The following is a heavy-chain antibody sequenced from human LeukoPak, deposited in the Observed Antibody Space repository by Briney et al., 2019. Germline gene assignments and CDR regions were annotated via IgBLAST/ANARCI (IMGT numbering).Heavy chain of an antibody. J-gene: IGHJ4*02. CDR1: GFTFSDHY. CDR2: ARNKANSYTT. CDR3: ARANVYYGDGYYPVVGYYFDY. D-gene: IGHD3-22*01. Sequence: GGSLRLSCAASGFTFSDHYMDWVRQAPGKGLEWVGRARNKANSYTTEYAASVKGRFTISRDDSKNSQYLQMNSLKTEDTAVYYCARANVYYGDGYYPVVGYYFDYWGQGTLVTVSS. V-gene: IGHV3-72*01.